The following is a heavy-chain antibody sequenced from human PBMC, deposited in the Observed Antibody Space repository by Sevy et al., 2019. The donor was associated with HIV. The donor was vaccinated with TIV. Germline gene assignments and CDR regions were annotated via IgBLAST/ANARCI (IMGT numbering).Heavy chain of an antibody. D-gene: IGHD3-10*01. J-gene: IGHJ6*02. CDR1: GGSFSGYY. V-gene: IGHV4-34*01. CDR3: ARGGRITMVRGVIRGRGMDV. Sequence: SEILSLTCAVYGGSFSGYYWSWIRQPPGKGLEWIGEINHSGSTNYNPSLKSRVTISVDTSKNQFSLKLSSVTAADTAVYYCARGGRITMVRGVIRGRGMDVWGQGTTVTVSS. CDR2: INHSGST.